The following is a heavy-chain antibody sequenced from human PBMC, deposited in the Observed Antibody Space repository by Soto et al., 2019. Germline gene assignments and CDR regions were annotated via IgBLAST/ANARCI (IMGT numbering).Heavy chain of an antibody. Sequence: PSETLSLTCSVSGGSISYNNYYWGWIRQPPGKGLEWIWSIYYSGSTYYNPSLKSRVTISVDTSKNHFSLKLSTVTAAYTAVYFCAILYSVTYDYNEGSYRHDAFYTWGQGTMVTVSS. D-gene: IGHD3-16*01. J-gene: IGHJ3*02. V-gene: IGHV4-39*02. CDR2: IYYSGST. CDR1: GGSISYNNYY. CDR3: AILYSVTYDYNEGSYRHDAFYT.